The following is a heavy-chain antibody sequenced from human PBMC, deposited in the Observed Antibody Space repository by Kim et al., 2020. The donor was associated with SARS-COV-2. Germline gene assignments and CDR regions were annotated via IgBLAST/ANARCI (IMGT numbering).Heavy chain of an antibody. D-gene: IGHD3-9*01. CDR3: ARDPTYYDILTGYYYPYYYYGMGG. V-gene: IGHV3-33*05. CDR1: GFTFRSYG. Sequence: GGSLRLSCAASGFTFRSYGMHWVRQAPGKGLEWVAVISYDGSNKYYADSVTGRFTISRDNSKNTLYLQMNSLRAEDTAVYYCARDPTYYDILTGYYYPYYYYGMGGWCQGNTVTVSS. CDR2: ISYDGSNK. J-gene: IGHJ6*02.